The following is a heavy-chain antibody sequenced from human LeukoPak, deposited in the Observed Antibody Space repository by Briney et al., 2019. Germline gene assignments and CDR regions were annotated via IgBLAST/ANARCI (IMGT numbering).Heavy chain of an antibody. D-gene: IGHD2-2*01. CDR2: ISSSGSTI. V-gene: IGHV3-11*04. CDR3: ARDRYCSSTSCQDYYYYGMDV. J-gene: IGHJ6*02. CDR1: GFTFSDYY. Sequence: PGGSLRLSCAAYGFTFSDYYMSWIRQAPGKGLEWVSYISSSGSTIYYADSVKGRFTISRDNAKNSLYLQMNSLRAEDTAVYYCARDRYCSSTSCQDYYYYGMDVWGQGTTVTVSS.